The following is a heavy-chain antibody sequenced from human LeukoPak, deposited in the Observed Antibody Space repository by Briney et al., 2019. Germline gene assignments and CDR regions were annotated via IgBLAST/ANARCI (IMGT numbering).Heavy chain of an antibody. CDR2: IYYSGST. Sequence: SETLSLTCTVSGGSISSYYWSWVRQPPGKGLEWIGYIYYSGSTNYNPSLKSRVTISVDTSKNQFSLKLSSVTAADTAVYYCASGSYFYYFDYWGQGTLVTVSS. J-gene: IGHJ4*02. D-gene: IGHD1-26*01. V-gene: IGHV4-59*01. CDR1: GGSISSYY. CDR3: ASGSYFYYFDY.